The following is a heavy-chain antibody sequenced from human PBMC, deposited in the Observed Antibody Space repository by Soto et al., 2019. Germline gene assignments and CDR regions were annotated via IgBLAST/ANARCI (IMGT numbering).Heavy chain of an antibody. Sequence: GSLRVPCTASGFTFRSYAMHWVRQAAGKGLEWVAVISYDGSNKYYADSVKGRFTISRDNSKNTLYLQMNSLRAEDTAVYYCERDRQWLSSPYYFDYWGQGTLVTVYS. CDR1: GFTFRSYA. V-gene: IGHV3-30-3*01. CDR2: ISYDGSNK. J-gene: IGHJ4*02. D-gene: IGHD6-19*01. CDR3: ERDRQWLSSPYYFDY.